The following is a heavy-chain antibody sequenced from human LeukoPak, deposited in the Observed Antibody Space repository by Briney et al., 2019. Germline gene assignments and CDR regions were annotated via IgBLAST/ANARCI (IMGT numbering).Heavy chain of an antibody. CDR2: INHSGST. D-gene: IGHD5-18*01. V-gene: IGHV4-34*01. CDR3: ARGGYSYGQFDY. CDR1: GGSFSGYY. Sequence: SETLSLTCAVYGGSFSGYYWSWIRQPPGKGLEWIGEINHSGSTNYNPSLKSRVTISVDTSKNQFSLKLSSVTAADTAVYYCARGGYSYGQFDYWGQGTLVTVSS. J-gene: IGHJ4*02.